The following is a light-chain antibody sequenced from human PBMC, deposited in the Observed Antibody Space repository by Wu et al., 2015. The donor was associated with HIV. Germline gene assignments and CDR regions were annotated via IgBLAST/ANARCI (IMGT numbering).Light chain of an antibody. V-gene: IGKV1-8*01. J-gene: IGKJ3*01. CDR3: QQYYSSPH. Sequence: AIRMTQSPSSLSASTGDRVTITCRASQAIGNYLAWYQQTPGRAPKLLIYGASTLQSGVPSRFSGGGSGTDFTLTISCLQSEDFAIYYCQQYYSSPHFGPGTKVESN. CDR2: GAS. CDR1: QAIGNY.